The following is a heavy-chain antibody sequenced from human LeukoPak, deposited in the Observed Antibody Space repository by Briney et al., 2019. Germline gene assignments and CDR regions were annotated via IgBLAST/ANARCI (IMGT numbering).Heavy chain of an antibody. CDR3: AKDLLPFDYYGSGNWFDP. CDR1: GFTFSSYA. J-gene: IGHJ5*02. CDR2: ISGSGGST. D-gene: IGHD3-10*01. V-gene: IGHV3-23*01. Sequence: GGSLRLSCAASGFTFSSYAMSWVRQASGKGLEWVSAISGSGGSTYYADSVKGRFTISRDNSKNTLYLQMNSLRAEDTAVYYCAKDLLPFDYYGSGNWFDPWGQGTLVTVSS.